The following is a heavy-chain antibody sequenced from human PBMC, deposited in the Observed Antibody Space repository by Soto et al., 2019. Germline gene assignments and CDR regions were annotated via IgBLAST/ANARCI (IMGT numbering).Heavy chain of an antibody. V-gene: IGHV1-46*01. J-gene: IGHJ5*02. Sequence: ASVKVSCKASGYTFTSYYMHWVRQAPGQGLEWMGIINPSGGSTSYAQKFQGRVTMTRDTSTSTVHMELSSLRSEDTAVYYCARGVLSSAVTYFARANWFDPWGQGTLVTVS. CDR3: ARGVLSSAVTYFARANWFDP. CDR2: INPSGGST. CDR1: GYTFTSYY. D-gene: IGHD4-17*01.